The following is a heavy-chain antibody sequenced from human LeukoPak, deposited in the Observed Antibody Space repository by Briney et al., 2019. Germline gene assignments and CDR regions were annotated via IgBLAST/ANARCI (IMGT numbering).Heavy chain of an antibody. V-gene: IGHV3-30*18. CDR2: ISYDGSNK. CDR1: GFTFSSYG. Sequence: GRSLRLSCAASGFTFSSYGMHWVSQAPGKGLEWVAVISYDGSNKYYADSVKGRFTISRDNSKNTLYLQMNSLRAEDTAVYYCAKVAPRREDYYYFDYWGQGTLVTVSS. D-gene: IGHD4/OR15-4a*01. CDR3: AKVAPRREDYYYFDY. J-gene: IGHJ4*02.